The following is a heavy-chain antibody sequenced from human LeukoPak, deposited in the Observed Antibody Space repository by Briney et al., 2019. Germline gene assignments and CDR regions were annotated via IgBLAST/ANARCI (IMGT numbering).Heavy chain of an antibody. CDR2: ITHSGYT. Sequence: PSETLSLTCAVYGGPFSGYYWSWIRQPPGKGLEWIGEITHSGYTNYNPSLESRVTISVDTSKNQFSLRLSSVTAADTAMYYCARITWDGGDDAFDVWGQGTMVTVSS. CDR3: ARITWDGGDDAFDV. V-gene: IGHV4-34*01. J-gene: IGHJ3*01. D-gene: IGHD2-21*01. CDR1: GGPFSGYY.